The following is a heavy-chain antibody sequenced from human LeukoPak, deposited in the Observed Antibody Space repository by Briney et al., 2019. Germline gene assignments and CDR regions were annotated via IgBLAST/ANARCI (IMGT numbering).Heavy chain of an antibody. CDR3: ARAYCSGGSCYSDYYYYGMDV. CDR2: IGAYNCNT. V-gene: IGHV1-18*01. Sequence: AVKVSCKASGYTFTSYCISGVRQAAGQGREGMGWIGAYNCNTNYAQKLQGRVTMTTDTSTSTAYMELRSLRSDDTAVYYCARAYCSGGSCYSDYYYYGMDVWGQGATVTVSS. D-gene: IGHD2-15*01. J-gene: IGHJ6*02. CDR1: GYTFTSYC.